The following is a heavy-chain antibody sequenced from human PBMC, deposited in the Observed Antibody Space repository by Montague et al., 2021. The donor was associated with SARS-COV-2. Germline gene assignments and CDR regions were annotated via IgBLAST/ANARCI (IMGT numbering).Heavy chain of an antibody. CDR1: GDSVSIDSAA. CDR2: SYYRSKWNN. CDR3: ARGADRYYFYGMDV. D-gene: IGHD6-19*01. Sequence: CAISGDSVSIDSAAWNWNRQSPSRGLGWLVGSYYRSKWNNEYAVSVSSRITINPDTSKNQFSLQVNSVTPEDTAVYYCARGADRYYFYGMDVWGQGTTVTVSS. J-gene: IGHJ6*02. V-gene: IGHV6-1*01.